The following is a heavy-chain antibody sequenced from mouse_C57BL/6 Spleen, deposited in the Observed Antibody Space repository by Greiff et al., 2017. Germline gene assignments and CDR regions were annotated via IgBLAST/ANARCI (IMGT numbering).Heavy chain of an antibody. CDR3: VREWLGPYYDY. CDR2: IRSKSNNYGT. V-gene: IGHV10-1*01. D-gene: IGHD3-3*01. J-gene: IGHJ2*01. Sequence: EVHLVESGGGLVQPKGSLKLSCAASGFSFNTYAMNWVRQAPGKGLEWVARIRSKSNNYGTYYADSVKDRFTISRDDSESMLYLQMNNLKTEDTAMYYCVREWLGPYYDYWGQGTTLTVSS. CDR1: GFSFNTYA.